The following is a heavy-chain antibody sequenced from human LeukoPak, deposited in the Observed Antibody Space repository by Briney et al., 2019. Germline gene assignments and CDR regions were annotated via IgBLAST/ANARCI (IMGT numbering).Heavy chain of an antibody. CDR3: ARVQNLPPNCYFDL. V-gene: IGHV4-38-2*02. CDR2: IYHSGST. J-gene: IGHJ2*01. Sequence: SETLSLTCTVSGYSISSGYYWGWIRQPPGKGLEWIGSIYHSGSTYYNPSLKSRVTISVDTSKNQFSLKLSSVTAADPAVYYCARVQNLPPNCYFDLWGRGTLVTVSS. D-gene: IGHD1-14*01. CDR1: GYSISSGYY.